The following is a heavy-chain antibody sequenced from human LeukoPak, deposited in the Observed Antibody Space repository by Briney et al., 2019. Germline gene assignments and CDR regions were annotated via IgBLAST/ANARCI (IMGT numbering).Heavy chain of an antibody. CDR1: GFTFSSYA. D-gene: IGHD1-26*01. J-gene: IGHJ4*02. CDR3: AXGEQIFDY. CDR2: ISYDGSNK. Sequence: PGGSLRLSCAASGFTFSSYAMHWVRQAPGKGLEWVAVISYDGSNKYYADSVKGRFTISRDNSKNTLYLQMNSLGAEDTAVYYCAXGEQIFDYWGQGTLVTVSS. V-gene: IGHV3-30-3*01.